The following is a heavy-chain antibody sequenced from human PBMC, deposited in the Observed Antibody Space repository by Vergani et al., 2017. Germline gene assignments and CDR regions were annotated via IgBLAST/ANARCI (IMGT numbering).Heavy chain of an antibody. CDR3: AKDRTRQLYDAFDI. J-gene: IGHJ3*02. V-gene: IGHV3-9*01. CDR1: GFTFSSYA. CDR2: ISWNSGST. Sequence: EVQLLESGGGLVQPGGSLRLSCAASGFTFSSYAMSWVRQAPGKGLEWVSGISWNSGSTGYADSVKGRFTISRDNAKNSLYLQMNSLRAEDTALYYCAKDRTRQLYDAFDIWGQGTMVTVSS. D-gene: IGHD2-2*02.